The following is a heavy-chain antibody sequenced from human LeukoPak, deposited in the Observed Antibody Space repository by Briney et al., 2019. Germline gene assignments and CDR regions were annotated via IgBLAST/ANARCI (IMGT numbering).Heavy chain of an antibody. D-gene: IGHD1-7*01. V-gene: IGHV3-30-3*01. CDR1: GFTFSDYA. CDR2: ISKDGSDR. CDR3: ARDYWWNYGY. Sequence: GGSLRLPCAASGFTFSDYAMHWVRQAPGKGLEWVAVISKDGSDRYCPGSVRGRFTISRDNSKNTIYLQMDSLRAEDTAIYYCARDYWWNYGYWGQGTLVTVSS. J-gene: IGHJ4*02.